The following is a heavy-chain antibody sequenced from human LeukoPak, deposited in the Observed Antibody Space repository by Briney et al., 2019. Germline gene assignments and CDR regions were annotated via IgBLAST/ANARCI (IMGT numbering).Heavy chain of an antibody. V-gene: IGHV4-61*01. D-gene: IGHD3-22*01. CDR2: IYYSGST. CDR1: GVSVSSGSYY. J-gene: IGHJ4*02. CDR3: ASSHYYDSSGPIPDY. Sequence: SETLSLTCTVSGVSVSSGSYYWSWIRQPPGKGLEWIGYIYYSGSTNYNPSLKSRVTISVDTSKNQFSLKLSSVTAADTAVYYCASSHYYDSSGPIPDYWGQGTLVTVSS.